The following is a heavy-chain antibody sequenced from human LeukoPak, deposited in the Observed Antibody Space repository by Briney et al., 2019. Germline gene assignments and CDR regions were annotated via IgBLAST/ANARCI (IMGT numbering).Heavy chain of an antibody. CDR1: GYTFTGYY. Sequence: GASVKVSCKASGYTFTGYYMHWVRQAPGQGLEWMGRIIPILGIANYAQKFQGRVTITADKSTRTAYMELSSLRSEDTAVYYCAREGYYDSSSADYWGQGTLVTVSS. D-gene: IGHD3-22*01. CDR2: IIPILGIA. V-gene: IGHV1-69*04. CDR3: AREGYYDSSSADY. J-gene: IGHJ4*02.